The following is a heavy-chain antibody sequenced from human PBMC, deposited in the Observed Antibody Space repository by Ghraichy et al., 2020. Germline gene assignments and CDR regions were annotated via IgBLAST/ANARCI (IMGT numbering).Heavy chain of an antibody. V-gene: IGHV3-9*01. CDR1: GFTFDDYA. CDR3: ARTTTPVGTSPFDY. J-gene: IGHJ4*02. Sequence: SLNISCAASGFTFDDYAMHWVRQASGKGLEWVSGISWNSGSIGYADSVKGRFTISRDNAKNSLYLQMNSLRAEDTALYYCARTTTPVGTSPFDYWGQGTLVTVSS. D-gene: IGHD1/OR15-1a*01. CDR2: ISWNSGSI.